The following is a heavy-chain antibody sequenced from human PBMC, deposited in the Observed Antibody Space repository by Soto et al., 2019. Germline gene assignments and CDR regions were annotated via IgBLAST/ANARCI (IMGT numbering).Heavy chain of an antibody. J-gene: IGHJ6*02. CDR1: GYTFTRYG. D-gene: IGHD3-16*01. V-gene: IGHV1-18*01. CDR2: INTYNGNT. Sequence: QVQLVQSGAEGKNPGASVKVSCKASGYTFTRYGIGWARQAPGQGLEWMGWINTYNGNTNYEQNVQGRVTLTTDTSTSTAYMELRSLRSNDTAIYYCAMVDVYVTPSPQDVWGQGTTVIVSS. CDR3: AMVDVYVTPSPQDV.